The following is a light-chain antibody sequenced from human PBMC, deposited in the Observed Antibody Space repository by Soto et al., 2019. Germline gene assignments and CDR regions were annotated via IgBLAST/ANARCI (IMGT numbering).Light chain of an antibody. V-gene: IGKV3D-20*02. CDR2: GAS. CDR1: QSVSSNN. CDR3: QQRSNWPLT. J-gene: IGKJ4*01. Sequence: EIVLTQSPVTRSWSAGERATLSCRASQSVSSNNLAWYQQRTGQAPRLLIYGASTRATGIPDRFIGSVSGTDLALIISSLETEDFAVYYCQQRSNWPLTFGGGTKVDIK.